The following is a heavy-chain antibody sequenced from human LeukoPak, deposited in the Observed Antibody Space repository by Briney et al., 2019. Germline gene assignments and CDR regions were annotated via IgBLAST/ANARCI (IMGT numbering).Heavy chain of an antibody. J-gene: IGHJ4*02. D-gene: IGHD3-9*01. Sequence: SETLSLTCTVSGGSISSYYWSWIRQPPGKGLEWIGYIYYSGSTDSNPSLKSRVTISVDTSKNQFSLKLRSVTAADTAVYYCARRPRNDILTGAPFDYWGQGILVTVSS. CDR1: GGSISSYY. V-gene: IGHV4-59*01. CDR3: ARRPRNDILTGAPFDY. CDR2: IYYSGST.